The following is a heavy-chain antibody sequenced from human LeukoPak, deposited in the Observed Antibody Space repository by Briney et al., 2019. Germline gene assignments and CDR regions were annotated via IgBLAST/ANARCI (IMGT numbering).Heavy chain of an antibody. CDR2: FYYSGNT. Sequence: SETLSLTCSVSGGSISSSSYYWGWIRQPPGKGLEWIGSFYYSGNTYYNPSLKSRVTISVDTSKNEFSLKLRSVTAADTAVYYCARTAGVAVAGSRQYFDYWGQGTLVTASS. V-gene: IGHV4-39*01. J-gene: IGHJ4*02. CDR1: GGSISSSSYY. D-gene: IGHD6-19*01. CDR3: ARTAGVAVAGSRQYFDY.